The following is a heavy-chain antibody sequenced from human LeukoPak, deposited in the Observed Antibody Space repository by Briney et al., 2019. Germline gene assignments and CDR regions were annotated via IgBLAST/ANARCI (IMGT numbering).Heavy chain of an antibody. CDR2: INPSGGST. J-gene: IGHJ4*02. CDR3: ASRDGYSPLPFDY. D-gene: IGHD5-18*01. CDR1: GYTFTSYY. V-gene: IGHV1-46*01. Sequence: VASVKVSCKASGYTFTSYYMHWVRQAPGQGLEWMGIINPSGGSTSYAQKFQGRVTMTRDTSISTAYMELSRLRSDDTAVYYCASRDGYSPLPFDYWGQGTLVTVSS.